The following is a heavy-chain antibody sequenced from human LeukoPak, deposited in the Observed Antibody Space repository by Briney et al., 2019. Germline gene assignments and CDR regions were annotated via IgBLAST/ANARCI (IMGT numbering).Heavy chain of an antibody. J-gene: IGHJ5*02. Sequence: SETLSLTCAVYGGSFSGYYWSWIRQPPGEGLEWIGEINHSGSTNYNPSLKSRVTISVDTSKNQFSLKLSSATAADTAVYYCARALPDLYGSGSYTFDPWGQGTLVTVSS. CDR2: INHSGST. V-gene: IGHV4-34*01. CDR1: GGSFSGYY. D-gene: IGHD3-10*01. CDR3: ARALPDLYGSGSYTFDP.